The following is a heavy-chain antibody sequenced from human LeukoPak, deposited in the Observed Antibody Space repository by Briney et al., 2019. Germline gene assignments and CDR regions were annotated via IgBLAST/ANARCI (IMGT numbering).Heavy chain of an antibody. CDR3: ARDIGGLDI. Sequence: GRSLRLSCAASGFTFSSYAMHWVRQAPGKGLEWVAVISYDGSNKYYADSVKGRFTISRDNSKNTLYLQMNSLRAEDTAVYYCARDIGGLDIWGQGTTVTVSS. D-gene: IGHD3-16*02. CDR2: ISYDGSNK. J-gene: IGHJ6*02. V-gene: IGHV3-30-3*01. CDR1: GFTFSSYA.